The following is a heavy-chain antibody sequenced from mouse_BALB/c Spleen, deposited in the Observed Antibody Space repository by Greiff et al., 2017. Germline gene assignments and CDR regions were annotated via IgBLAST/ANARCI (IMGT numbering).Heavy chain of an antibody. CDR3: ARRDITTEYFDV. D-gene: IGHD1-1*01. J-gene: IGHJ1*01. Sequence: QVQLKESGPGILQPSQTLSLTCSFSGFSLSTSGMGLSWIRQPSGKGLEWLAHIYWDDDKRYNPSLKSRLTISKDTSSNQVFLKITSVDTADTATYYCARRDITTEYFDVWGAGTTVTVSS. CDR1: GFSLSTSGMG. CDR2: IYWDDDK. V-gene: IGHV8-12*01.